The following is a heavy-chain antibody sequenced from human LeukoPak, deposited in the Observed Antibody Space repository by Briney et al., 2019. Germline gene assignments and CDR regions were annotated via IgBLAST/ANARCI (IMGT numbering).Heavy chain of an antibody. CDR1: GDSVSINSAA. J-gene: IGHJ1*01. D-gene: IGHD2-21*02. CDR2: TYYRSKWYN. Sequence: SQTLSLTCAISGDSVSINSAAWDWIRQSPSRGLEWLGSTYYRSKWYNDYAVSVKGRITINPDTSKNQFSLQLNSVTPEDTAVYYCARSSYVVVTAIPAEYFQHWGQGTLVTVSS. CDR3: ARSSYVVVTAIPAEYFQH. V-gene: IGHV6-1*01.